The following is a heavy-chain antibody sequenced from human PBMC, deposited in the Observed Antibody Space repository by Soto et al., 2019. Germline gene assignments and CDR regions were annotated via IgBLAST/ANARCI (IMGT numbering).Heavy chain of an antibody. CDR3: AKDRPRRTSGYCFDD. CDR2: ISFDGGSN. CDR1: GFTFSNFD. V-gene: IGHV3-30*18. D-gene: IGHD1-1*01. J-gene: IGHJ4*02. Sequence: GGSLRLSCAASGFTFSNFDMYWVRRAPGKGLEWVAIISFDGGSNYYADSVKDRFTISRDDSKNTLFLQMNSLSAEDTAVYYCAKDRPRRTSGYCFDDWGQGTPVTVSS.